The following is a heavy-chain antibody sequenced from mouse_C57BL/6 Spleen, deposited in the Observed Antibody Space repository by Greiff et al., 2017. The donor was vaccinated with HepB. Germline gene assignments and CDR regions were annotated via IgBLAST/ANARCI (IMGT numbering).Heavy chain of an antibody. D-gene: IGHD1-1*01. J-gene: IGHJ1*03. CDR2: IDPETGGT. V-gene: IGHV1-15*01. CDR3: TRSDYYGKDWYFDV. CDR1: GYTFTDYE. Sequence: QVQLKQSGAELVRPGASVTLSCKASGYTFTDYEMHWVKQTPVHGLEWIGAIDPETGGTAYNQKFKGKAILTAAKSSSTAYMELRSLTSEDSAVYYCTRSDYYGKDWYFDVWGTGTTVTVSS.